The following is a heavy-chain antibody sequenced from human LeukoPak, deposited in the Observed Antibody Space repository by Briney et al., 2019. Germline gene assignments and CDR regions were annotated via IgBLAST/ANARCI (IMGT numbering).Heavy chain of an antibody. CDR3: ARSFDSLLNFDY. V-gene: IGHV4-39*01. J-gene: IGHJ4*02. CDR1: GFSISSSRYN. Sequence: SETLSLTCTVSGFSISSSRYNWGWLRQPPGKGLEWIVSMSYSGSTYYNPSLKSRVPISVDTSKNLFSLKLSSVTAADTAVYYCARSFDSLLNFDYWGQGTLVSVSS. D-gene: IGHD3-22*01. CDR2: MSYSGST.